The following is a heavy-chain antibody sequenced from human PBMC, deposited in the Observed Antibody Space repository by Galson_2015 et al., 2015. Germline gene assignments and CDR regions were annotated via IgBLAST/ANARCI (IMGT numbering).Heavy chain of an antibody. V-gene: IGHV3-30-3*01. D-gene: IGHD2-21*02. CDR3: ARDKLDIVVVTAKLYYYYGMDV. Sequence: SLRLSCAASGFTFSSYAMHWVRQAPGKGLEWVAVISYDGSNKYYADSVKGRFTISRDNSKNTLYLQMNSLRAEDTAVYYCARDKLDIVVVTAKLYYYYGMDVWGQGTTVTVSS. J-gene: IGHJ6*02. CDR1: GFTFSSYA. CDR2: ISYDGSNK.